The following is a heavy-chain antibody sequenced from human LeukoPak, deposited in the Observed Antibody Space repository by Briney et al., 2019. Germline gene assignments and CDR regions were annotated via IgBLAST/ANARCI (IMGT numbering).Heavy chain of an antibody. V-gene: IGHV3-23*01. J-gene: IGHJ6*02. CDR2: ISGSGGGGRT. CDR1: RFTVSSYA. D-gene: IGHD3-10*01. CDR3: ATRGRYYGMDV. Sequence: GGSLRLSCAASRFTVSSYAMSWVRQAPGKGLEWVSVISGSGGGGRTYYADSVKGRFTISRDNSKNTLYLQMNSLRVEDTAVYYCATRGRYYGMDVWGQGTTVTVSS.